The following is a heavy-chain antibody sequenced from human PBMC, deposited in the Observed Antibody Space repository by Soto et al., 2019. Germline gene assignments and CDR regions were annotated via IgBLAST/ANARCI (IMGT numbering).Heavy chain of an antibody. D-gene: IGHD2-2*01. CDR1: GYTFTGYY. CDR2: INPNSGGT. V-gene: IGHV1-2*04. CDR3: AILGYCSSTSCYVVDY. Sequence: ASVKVSCKASGYTFTGYYIHWVRQAPGQGLEWMGWINPNSGGTNYAQKFQGWVTMTRDTSISTAYMELSRLRSDDTAVYYCAILGYCSSTSCYVVDYWGQGTLVTVPQ. J-gene: IGHJ4*02.